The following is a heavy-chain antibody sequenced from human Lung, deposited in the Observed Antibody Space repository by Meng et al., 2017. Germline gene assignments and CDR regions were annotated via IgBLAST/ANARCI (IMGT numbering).Heavy chain of an antibody. CDR1: GFTFSDYS. V-gene: IGHV3-21*03. CDR2: ISSGSSYI. D-gene: IGHD4-23*01. CDR3: ARDYGGNSGGY. Sequence: VQLVESGGGLVKPGGSLTRSCAASGFTFSDYSMNWVRQAPGKGLEWVSSISSGSSYIYYADSVKGRFTISRDNAKNSLYLHMNSLRVEDTGLYYCARDYGGNSGGYWGQGTLVTVSS. J-gene: IGHJ4*02.